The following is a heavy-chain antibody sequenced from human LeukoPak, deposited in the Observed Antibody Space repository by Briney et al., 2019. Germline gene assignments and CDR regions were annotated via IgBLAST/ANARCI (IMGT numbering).Heavy chain of an antibody. V-gene: IGHV3-30-3*01. CDR3: ARDLWGFRRTYYFDY. CDR2: TSYDGTNE. D-gene: IGHD7-27*01. J-gene: IGHJ4*02. CDR1: GFTFSSFP. Sequence: GGSLRLSCAASGFTFSSFPMHWVRQAPGKGLEWVAGTSYDGTNEYYADSVKGRFTISRDNSKDTLYLQMNSLRAEDTAVYYCARDLWGFRRTYYFDYWGQGTLVTVSS.